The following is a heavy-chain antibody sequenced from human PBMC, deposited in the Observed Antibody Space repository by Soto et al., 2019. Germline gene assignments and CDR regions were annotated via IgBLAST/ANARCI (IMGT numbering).Heavy chain of an antibody. CDR2: IVVMSNAA. CDR1: GSTFNNFA. D-gene: IGHD1-26*01. CDR3: ARAIKRWEVNYYFDY. J-gene: IGHJ4*02. Sequence: QVVLLQSGAEVKEPGSSVRLSCQVSGSTFNNFAFSWVRQAPGQGPEWLGGIVVMSNAADYSQRFQDRVNITADTSTRTLYMELGSLTFDDTAVYYCARAIKRWEVNYYFDYWGQGTLVTVSS. V-gene: IGHV1-69*06.